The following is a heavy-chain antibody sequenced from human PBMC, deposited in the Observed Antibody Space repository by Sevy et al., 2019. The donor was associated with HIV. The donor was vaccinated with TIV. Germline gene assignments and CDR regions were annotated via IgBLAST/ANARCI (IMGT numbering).Heavy chain of an antibody. CDR2: ISSGGGGT. D-gene: IGHD3-3*01. CDR1: GFTFRNYA. V-gene: IGHV3-64D*06. J-gene: IGHJ6*02. CDR3: VKDPGYDFWMGDYGMDV. Sequence: GGSLRLSCSASGFTFRNYAMNWVRQAPGKGLKYVSAISSGGGGTYYADSVRGRFTISRDNSKNTLYLQMSSLRVEDTAVYYCVKDPGYDFWMGDYGMDVWGQGTTVTVSS.